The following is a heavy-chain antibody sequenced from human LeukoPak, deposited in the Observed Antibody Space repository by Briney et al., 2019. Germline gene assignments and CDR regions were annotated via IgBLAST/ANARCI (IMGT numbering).Heavy chain of an antibody. CDR3: ARGRTDWRRRTATSRNFDY. V-gene: IGHV4-34*01. CDR2: INHSGST. CDR1: GGSFSGYY. J-gene: IGHJ4*02. Sequence: PSETLSLTCAVYGGSFSGYYWSWIRQPPGKGLEWIWEINHSGSTNYNPSLKSRVTISVDTSKNQFSLKLSSVTAADTAVYYCARGRTDWRRRTATSRNFDYWGQGTLVTVSS. D-gene: IGHD3-9*01.